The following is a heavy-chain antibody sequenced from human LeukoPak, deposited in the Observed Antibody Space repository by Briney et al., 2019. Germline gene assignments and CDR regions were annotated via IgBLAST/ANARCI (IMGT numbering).Heavy chain of an antibody. CDR2: IKPDGREK. CDR3: ARERVPSRYFDS. Sequence: GGSLRLSCAASGFTFSSYAMSWVRQVPGKGLEWVATIKPDGREKYFVDSVKGRFTISRDNAKNSVFLQMNSLRAEDTAVYYCARERVPSRYFDSWGQGTLVTVSS. CDR1: GFTFSSYA. J-gene: IGHJ4*02. V-gene: IGHV3-7*01.